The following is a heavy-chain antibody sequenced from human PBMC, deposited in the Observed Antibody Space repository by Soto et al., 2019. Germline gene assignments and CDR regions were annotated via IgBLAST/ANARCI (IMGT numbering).Heavy chain of an antibody. CDR1: GGSISSYC. J-gene: IGHJ3*02. V-gene: IGHV4-59*01. CDR3: ARRYGKNAFDI. D-gene: IGHD5-18*01. CDR2: IYYSGST. Sequence: QVQLQESGPGLVKPSETLSLTCTVSGGSISSYCWSWIRQPPGKGLEWIGYIYYSGSTNSNPSLKGRVTISVDTSKKQFSLKLSYVTAADTAVYYCARRYGKNAFDIWGQGTMVTVSS.